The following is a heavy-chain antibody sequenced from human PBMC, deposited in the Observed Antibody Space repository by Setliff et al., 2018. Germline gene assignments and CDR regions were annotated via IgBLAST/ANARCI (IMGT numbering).Heavy chain of an antibody. V-gene: IGHV3-23*01. CDR3: VKGSDPYYFYYMDV. D-gene: IGHD2-21*02. Sequence: GGSLRLSCAASGFTFSSLAMTWVRQAPGKRLEWVSTISGTGGNIYYADSVQGRFVISRDNSMNTLYLQMNRLSAEDTAVFYCVKGSDPYYFYYMDVCGKGTTVTVSS. CDR1: GFTFSSLA. J-gene: IGHJ6*03. CDR2: ISGTGGNI.